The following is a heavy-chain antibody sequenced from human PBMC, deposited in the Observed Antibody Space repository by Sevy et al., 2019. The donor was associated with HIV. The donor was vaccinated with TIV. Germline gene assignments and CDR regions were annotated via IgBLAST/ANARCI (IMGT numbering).Heavy chain of an antibody. J-gene: IGHJ4*02. V-gene: IGHV4-4*07. CDR2: IYISGST. Sequence: SETLSLTCTVSGGSISSYYWSWIRQPAGKGLEWIGRIYISGSTNYNPSLKSRVTMSVDTSKNQFSLKLSSVTAADTAVYFCASLSSPYDSSGYSYFDYWGQGTLVTVSS. D-gene: IGHD3-22*01. CDR3: ASLSSPYDSSGYSYFDY. CDR1: GGSISSYY.